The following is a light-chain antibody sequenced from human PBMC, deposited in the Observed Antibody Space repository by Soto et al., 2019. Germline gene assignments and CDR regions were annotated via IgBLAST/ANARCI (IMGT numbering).Light chain of an antibody. V-gene: IGLV2-14*01. CDR1: SSDVGGYNY. J-gene: IGLJ1*01. CDR2: EVS. CDR3: SSYTSSSPLV. Sequence: QSALTQPASVSGSPGQSITISCTGTSSDVGGYNYVSWYQQHPGKAPKLMIYEVSNRPSGVSNRFSGSKSGNTASLTISGLQAEDEADYYCSSYTSSSPLVFGTATKLTVL.